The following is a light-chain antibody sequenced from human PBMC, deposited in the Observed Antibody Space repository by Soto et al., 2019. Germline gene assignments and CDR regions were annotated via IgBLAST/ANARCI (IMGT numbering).Light chain of an antibody. CDR1: SSNIGSNY. CDR2: RDN. V-gene: IGLV1-47*01. Sequence: QSVLTQPPSASGTPGQRVTSSCSGSSSNIGSNYVYWYQQLTGTAPKLLIYRDNQRPSGVPDRFSGSKSGTSASLAISGLRSEDEADYYCAAWDDSLNGSFVFGTGTKVTVL. J-gene: IGLJ1*01. CDR3: AAWDDSLNGSFV.